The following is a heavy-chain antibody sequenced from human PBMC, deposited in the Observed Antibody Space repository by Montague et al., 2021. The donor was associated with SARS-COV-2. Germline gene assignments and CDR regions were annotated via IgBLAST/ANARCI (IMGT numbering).Heavy chain of an antibody. Sequence: SETLSLTCAVYGGSFSGYYWSWIRQPPGKGLEWIGEINHSGSTNYNPSLKSRVTISVDTSKNQFSLKLSSVPAADTAVYYCAREVGRGYSGYEGEYWGQGTLVTVSS. CDR2: INHSGST. V-gene: IGHV4-34*01. CDR3: AREVGRGYSGYEGEY. J-gene: IGHJ4*02. D-gene: IGHD5-12*01. CDR1: GGSFSGYY.